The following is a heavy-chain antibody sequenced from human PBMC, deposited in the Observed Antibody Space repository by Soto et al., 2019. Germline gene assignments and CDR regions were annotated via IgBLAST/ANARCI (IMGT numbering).Heavy chain of an antibody. Sequence: QVQLVESGGGVVQPGRSLRLSCAVPGFTFSNYAMHWVRQAPGKGLEWVAIVSHDGNNQYYADSAKGRFTISRDNSENTLYLQMNSLRTEDTAVFYCARDGATQMWRPWYFDLWGRGTLVTVSS. V-gene: IGHV3-30-3*01. J-gene: IGHJ2*01. CDR2: VSHDGNNQ. CDR1: GFTFSNYA. CDR3: ARDGATQMWRPWYFDL. D-gene: IGHD2-21*01.